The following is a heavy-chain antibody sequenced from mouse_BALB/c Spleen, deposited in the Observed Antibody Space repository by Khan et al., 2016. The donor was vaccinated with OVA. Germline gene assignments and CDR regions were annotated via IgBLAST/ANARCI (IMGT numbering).Heavy chain of an antibody. J-gene: IGHJ3*01. D-gene: IGHD2-14*01. Sequence: VQLQESGAELARPGASVKMSCKASGYTFTTYTIHWVKQRPGQGLEWIGYIIPSNDYTNYNQKFKDRATLTADKSSSTAYMQLSSLTSEDSAGYYWVREGAYDRSDGWFAYWGQGTLVTVSA. V-gene: IGHV1-4*01. CDR3: VREGAYDRSDGWFAY. CDR1: GYTFTTYT. CDR2: IIPSNDYT.